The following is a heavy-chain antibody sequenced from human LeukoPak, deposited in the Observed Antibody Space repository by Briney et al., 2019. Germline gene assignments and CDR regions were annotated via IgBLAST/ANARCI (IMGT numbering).Heavy chain of an antibody. CDR2: IYTSGST. J-gene: IGHJ5*02. Sequence: SETLSLTCTVSGGSISSGSYYWSWIRQPAGKGLEWIGRIYTSGSTNYNPSLKSRVTISVDTSKNQFSLKLSSVTAADTAVYYCARDQGDVMLAAQGLFDPWGQGTLVTVSS. V-gene: IGHV4-61*02. D-gene: IGHD2-8*01. CDR1: GGSISSGSYY. CDR3: ARDQGDVMLAAQGLFDP.